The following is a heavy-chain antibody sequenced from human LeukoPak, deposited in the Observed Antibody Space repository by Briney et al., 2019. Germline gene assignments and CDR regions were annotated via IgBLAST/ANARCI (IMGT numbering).Heavy chain of an antibody. CDR2: ISAYNGNT. J-gene: IGHJ4*02. CDR3: ARTSSSPTLPFDY. D-gene: IGHD6-6*01. CDR1: GYTFTSYG. Sequence: ASVKVSCKASGYTFTSYGISWVRQAPGQGLEWMGWISAYNGNTNYAQKLQGRVTMTRDTSTSTVYMELSSLRSEDTAVYYCARTSSSPTLPFDYWGQGTLVTVSS. V-gene: IGHV1-18*01.